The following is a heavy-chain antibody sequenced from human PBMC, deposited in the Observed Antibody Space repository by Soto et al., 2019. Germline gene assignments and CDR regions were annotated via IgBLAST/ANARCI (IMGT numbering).Heavy chain of an antibody. Sequence: GCSLRLSCAASGFTFDDSGMHWVRQAPGKGLEWVSSITWNSGSIGYADSVKGRFTISRDNAKSSLYLQMDSLRPEDTAFYYCAKDSWSSGAEDGNCRYWCRGILVTVSS. CDR1: GFTFDDSG. CDR2: ITWNSGSI. D-gene: IGHD3-22*01. CDR3: AKDSWSSGAEDGNCRY. V-gene: IGHV3-9*01. J-gene: IGHJ1*01.